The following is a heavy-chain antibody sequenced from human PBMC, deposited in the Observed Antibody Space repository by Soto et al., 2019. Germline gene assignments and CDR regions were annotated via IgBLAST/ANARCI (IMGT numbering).Heavy chain of an antibody. CDR1: GGSISSYY. J-gene: IGHJ3*02. CDR3: ARESRLRAFDI. CDR2: IYYSGST. V-gene: IGHV4-59*01. Sequence: SETLSLTCTFSGGSISSYYWSLIRQPPGKGLEWIGYIYYSGSTNYNPSLKSRVTISVDTSKNQFSLKLSSVTAADTAVYYCARESRLRAFDIWGQGTMVTVSS.